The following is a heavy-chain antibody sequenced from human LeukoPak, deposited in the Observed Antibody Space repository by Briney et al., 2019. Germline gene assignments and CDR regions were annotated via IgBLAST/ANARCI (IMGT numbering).Heavy chain of an antibody. J-gene: IGHJ6*02. D-gene: IGHD6-25*01. CDR1: GDSVSSNSVT. V-gene: IGHV6-1*01. CDR3: GGRNPLLERPSAMDV. CDR2: TYYRSTWYN. Sequence: SQTLSLTCAISGDSVSSNSVTWNWIRQSPSRGLEWLGRTYYRSTWYNDYAVSVRGRITVNPDTSKNQFSLHLNSVTPEDTAVYYCGGRNPLLERPSAMDVWGQGTTVTVSS.